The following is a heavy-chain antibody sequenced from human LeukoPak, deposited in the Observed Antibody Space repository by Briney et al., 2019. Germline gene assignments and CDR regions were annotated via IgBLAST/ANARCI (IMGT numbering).Heavy chain of an antibody. CDR3: AVTGTNDYYYYYGMDV. D-gene: IGHD1-20*01. CDR2: INHSGST. Sequence: SETLSLTCTVSGGSISSDYWSWIRQPPGKGLEWIGEINHSGSTNYNPSLKSRVTISVDTSKNQFSLKLSSVTAADTAVYYCAVTGTNDYYYYYGMDVWGQGTTVTVSS. V-gene: IGHV4-34*01. J-gene: IGHJ6*02. CDR1: GGSISSDY.